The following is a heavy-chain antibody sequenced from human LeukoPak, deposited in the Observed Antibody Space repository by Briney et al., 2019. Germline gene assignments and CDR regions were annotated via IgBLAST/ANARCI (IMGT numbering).Heavy chain of an antibody. Sequence: VASLNLSCKASRGTFTTYAISCVPQAPGHQLEWMGRIIPIFGTAKYAQNLQCRVTFTTDESTRTANMDLSSLLSPAPTVFFIPRGNPAMAPIDYWGQGTLVTVSS. CDR3: PRGNPAMAPIDY. CDR1: RGTFTTYA. V-gene: IGHV1-69*05. CDR2: IIPIFGTA. D-gene: IGHD5-18*01. J-gene: IGHJ4*02.